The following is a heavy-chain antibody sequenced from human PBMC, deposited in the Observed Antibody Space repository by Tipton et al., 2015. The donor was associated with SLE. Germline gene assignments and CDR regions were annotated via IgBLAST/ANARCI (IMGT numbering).Heavy chain of an antibody. V-gene: IGHV4-34*01. CDR2: INHLSMT. CDR3: ARMRNGFYSDYDF. CDR1: GGSFHDYY. J-gene: IGHJ4*02. Sequence: TLSLTCAVQGGSFHDYYWSWIRQPPGKGLEWIGEINHLSMTNYNPSLRGRVTISVDTSKNQFSLKVNSVTAADTAVYFCARMRNGFYSDYDFWGQGTLITVSS. D-gene: IGHD5-24*01.